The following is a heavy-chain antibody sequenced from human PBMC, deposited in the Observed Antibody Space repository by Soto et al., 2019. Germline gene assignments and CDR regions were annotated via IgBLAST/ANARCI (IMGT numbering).Heavy chain of an antibody. CDR1: GGSISSGDYY. J-gene: IGHJ6*02. V-gene: IGHV4-30-4*01. Sequence: SETLSLTCTVSGGSISSGDYYWSWIRQPPGKGLEWIGYIYYSGSTYYNPSLKSRVTISVDTSKNQFSLKLSSVTAADTAVYYCARAPITMVRGVYGMDVWGQGTTVTVSS. CDR2: IYYSGST. D-gene: IGHD3-10*01. CDR3: ARAPITMVRGVYGMDV.